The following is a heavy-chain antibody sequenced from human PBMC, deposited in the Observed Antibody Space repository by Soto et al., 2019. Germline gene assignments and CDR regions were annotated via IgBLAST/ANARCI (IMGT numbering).Heavy chain of an antibody. V-gene: IGHV3-15*07. D-gene: IGHD6-13*01. J-gene: IGHJ6*02. CDR1: GFTFSNAW. CDR3: TTGVTYYTESYSSSWYYYYYGMDV. CDR2: IKSKTDGGTT. Sequence: KAGGSLRLSCAASGFTFSNAWMNWVRQAPGKGLEWVGRIKSKTDGGTTDYAAPVKGRFTISRDDSKNTLYLQMNSLKTEDTAVYYCTTGVTYYTESYSSSWYYYYYGMDVWGQGTTVTVSS.